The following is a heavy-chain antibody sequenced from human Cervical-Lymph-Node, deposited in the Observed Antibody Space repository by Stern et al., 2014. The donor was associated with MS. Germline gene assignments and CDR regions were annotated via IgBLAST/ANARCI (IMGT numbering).Heavy chain of an antibody. V-gene: IGHV3-23*04. Sequence: EDQLVESGGGLVQPGGSLRLSCAASGFTFSSYAMSWVRQAPGKGLEWVSAISGSGGSTYYADSVKARFTISRDNSKNTLYLQMNSLRAEDTAVYYCAKRGDRSYWYFDLWGRGTLVTVSS. CDR3: AKRGDRSYWYFDL. CDR1: GFTFSSYA. CDR2: ISGSGGST. J-gene: IGHJ2*01. D-gene: IGHD2-21*02.